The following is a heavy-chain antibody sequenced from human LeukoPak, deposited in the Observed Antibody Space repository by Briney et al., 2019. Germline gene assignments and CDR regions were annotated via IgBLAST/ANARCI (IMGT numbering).Heavy chain of an antibody. CDR1: GDSISSGDYY. V-gene: IGHV4-61*02. J-gene: IGHJ4*02. CDR2: ISSSGST. CDR3: ARDPGGGSFDY. Sequence: PSQTLSLTCTVSGDSISSGDYYWSWIRQPAGKGLEWIGRISSSGSTNYNPSLKSRVTISVDTSKNQFSLKLSSVTAADTAVYYCARDPGGGSFDYWGQGTLVTVSS. D-gene: IGHD2-15*01.